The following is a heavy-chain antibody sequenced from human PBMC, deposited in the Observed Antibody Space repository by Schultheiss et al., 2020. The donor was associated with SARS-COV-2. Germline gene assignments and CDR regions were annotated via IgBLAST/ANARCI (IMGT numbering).Heavy chain of an antibody. J-gene: IGHJ5*02. CDR2: IYYSGST. CDR3: ARHEQNWFDP. Sequence: SETLSLTCTVSGGSISSGGYYWSWIRQHPGKGLEWIGYIYYSGSTYYNPSLKSRVTISVDTSKNQFSLKLSSVTAADTAVYYCARHEQNWFDPWGQGTLVTVSS. CDR1: GGSISSGGYY. V-gene: IGHV4-31*03.